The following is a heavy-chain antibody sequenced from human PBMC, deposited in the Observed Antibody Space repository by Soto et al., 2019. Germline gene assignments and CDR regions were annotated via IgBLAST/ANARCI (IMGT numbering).Heavy chain of an antibody. Sequence: SETLSLTCTVSGCSISSSSYYWGWIRQPPGKGLEWIGSIYYSGSTYYNPSLKSRVTISVDTSKNQFSLKLSSVTAADTAVYYCARHGTVARTSPPPTGLDYWGQGTLVTVSS. CDR3: ARHGTVARTSPPPTGLDY. V-gene: IGHV4-39*01. CDR1: GCSISSSSYY. CDR2: IYYSGST. J-gene: IGHJ4*02. D-gene: IGHD6-19*01.